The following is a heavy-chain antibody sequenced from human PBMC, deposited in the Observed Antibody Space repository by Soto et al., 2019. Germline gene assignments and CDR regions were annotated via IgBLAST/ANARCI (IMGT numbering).Heavy chain of an antibody. CDR1: GFTFSSYS. CDR3: ARVHRGGITFGGVIVRHFDY. CDR2: ISSSSSYI. Sequence: GGSLRLSCAASGFTFSSYSMNWVRQAPGKGLEWVSSISSSSSYIYYADSVKGRFTISRDNAKNSLYLQMNSLRAEDTAVYYCARVHRGGITFGGVIVRHFDYWGQGTLVTVSS. J-gene: IGHJ4*02. D-gene: IGHD3-16*02. V-gene: IGHV3-21*01.